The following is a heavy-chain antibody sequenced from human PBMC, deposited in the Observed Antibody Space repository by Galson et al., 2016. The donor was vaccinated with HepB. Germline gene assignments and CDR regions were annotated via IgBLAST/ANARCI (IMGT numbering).Heavy chain of an antibody. CDR2: INTEENGGMA. V-gene: IGHV3-49*02. D-gene: IGHD1-14*01. J-gene: IGHJ4*02. CDR3: TQNWNHAEQS. Sequence: VRQAPGKGLEWVGFINTEENGGMAHYAASVRGRFTISRDDSKSIAYLQMNSLKTEDTAMYYCTQNWNHAEQSWGQGTLVTVSS.